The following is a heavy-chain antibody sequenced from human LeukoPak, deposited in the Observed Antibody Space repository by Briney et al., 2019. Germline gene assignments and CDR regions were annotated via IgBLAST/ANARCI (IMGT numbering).Heavy chain of an antibody. Sequence: PSETLSLTCAVYGGSLSGYYWSWIRQPPGKGLEWIGEINHSGSTNYNPSLKSRVTISVDTSKNQFSLKLSSVTAADTAVYYCARIVRGYDPGAFDYWGQGTLVTVSS. CDR1: GGSLSGYY. J-gene: IGHJ4*02. CDR3: ARIVRGYDPGAFDY. V-gene: IGHV4-34*01. D-gene: IGHD5-12*01. CDR2: INHSGST.